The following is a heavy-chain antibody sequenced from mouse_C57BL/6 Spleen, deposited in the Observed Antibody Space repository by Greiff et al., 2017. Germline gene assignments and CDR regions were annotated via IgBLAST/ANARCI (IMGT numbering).Heavy chain of an antibody. CDR1: GYTFTDYE. V-gene: IGHV1-15*01. J-gene: IGHJ2*01. CDR2: IDPETGGT. Sequence: VQLQQSGAELVRPGASVTLSCKASGYTFTDYEMHWVKQTPVHGLEWIGAIDPETGGTAYNQKFKGKAILTADNSSSTAYMELRSLTSEDSAVYYCTRSGAFITTVFGYWGQGTTLTVSS. CDR3: TRSGAFITTVFGY. D-gene: IGHD1-1*01.